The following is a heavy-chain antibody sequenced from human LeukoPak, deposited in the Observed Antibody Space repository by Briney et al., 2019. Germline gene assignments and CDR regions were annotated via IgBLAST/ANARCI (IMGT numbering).Heavy chain of an antibody. Sequence: WASVKVSCKASGYTFTSYGISWVRQAPGQGLEWMGGIIPIFGTANYAQKFQGRVTITADESTSTAYMELSSLRSEDTAVYYCARDSEYSGYDWGSFDYWGQGTLVTVSS. CDR2: IIPIFGTA. CDR3: ARDSEYSGYDWGSFDY. J-gene: IGHJ4*02. V-gene: IGHV1-69*13. CDR1: GYTFTSYG. D-gene: IGHD5-12*01.